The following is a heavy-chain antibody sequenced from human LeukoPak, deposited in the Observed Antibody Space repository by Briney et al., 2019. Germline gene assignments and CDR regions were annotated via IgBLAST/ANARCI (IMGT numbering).Heavy chain of an antibody. CDR2: IYCSGST. J-gene: IGHJ4*02. Sequence: SETLSLTCTVSGGSISSYYWSWIRQPPGKGLEWIGYIYCSGSTNYNPSLKSRVTISVDTSKNQFSLKLSSVTAADTAVYYCARHGSSWYSTPLDYWGQGTLVTVSS. CDR1: GGSISSYY. V-gene: IGHV4-59*08. CDR3: ARHGSSWYSTPLDY. D-gene: IGHD6-13*01.